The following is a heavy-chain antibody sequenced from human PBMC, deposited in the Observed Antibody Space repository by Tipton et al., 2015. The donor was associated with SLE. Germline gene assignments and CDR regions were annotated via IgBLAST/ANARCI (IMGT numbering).Heavy chain of an antibody. Sequence: LSLTCTVSGGSISSYYWSWIRQPPGKGLGWIGYIYYSGSTNYNPSLKSRVTISVDTSKNQFSLKLSSVTAADTAVYYCARVLVAIDYYYMDVWGKGTTVTVSS. D-gene: IGHD2-21*01. CDR2: IYYSGST. CDR3: ARVLVAIDYYYMDV. CDR1: GGSISSYY. J-gene: IGHJ6*03. V-gene: IGHV4-59*01.